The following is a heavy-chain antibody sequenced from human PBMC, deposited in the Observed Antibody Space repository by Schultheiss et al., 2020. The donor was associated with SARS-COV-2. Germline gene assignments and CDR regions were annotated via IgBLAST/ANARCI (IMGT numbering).Heavy chain of an antibody. Sequence: ASVKVSCKASGYTFTSYGISWVRQAPGQGLEWMGWISGYNGNTNYAQKLQGRVTMTTDTSTSTAHMELRSLRSDDTAVYFCARDKSAPVPAAVMDYWGQGTLVTVSS. CDR1: GYTFTSYG. CDR2: ISGYNGNT. D-gene: IGHD2-2*01. V-gene: IGHV1-18*01. J-gene: IGHJ4*02. CDR3: ARDKSAPVPAAVMDY.